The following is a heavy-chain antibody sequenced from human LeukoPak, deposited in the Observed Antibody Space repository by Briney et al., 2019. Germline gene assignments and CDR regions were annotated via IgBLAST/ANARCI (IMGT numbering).Heavy chain of an antibody. Sequence: ASVKVSCKASGYTFTGYYMHWVRQAPGHGLELMGGFDPEDGETIYAQKFQGRVTMTEDTSTDTAYMELSSLRSEDTAVYYCARGGGVFDIWGQGTMVTVSS. D-gene: IGHD3-10*01. CDR3: ARGGGVFDI. CDR2: FDPEDGET. V-gene: IGHV1-24*01. CDR1: GYTFTGYY. J-gene: IGHJ3*02.